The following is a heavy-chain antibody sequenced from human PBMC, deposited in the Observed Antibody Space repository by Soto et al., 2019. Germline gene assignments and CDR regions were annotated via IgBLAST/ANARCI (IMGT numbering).Heavy chain of an antibody. J-gene: IGHJ4*02. CDR1: GYTFTNSL. Sequence: ASVKVSCKTSGYTFTNSLMYWVRQAPGQRLEWMGWINAGNGDTKYSQKFQGRVTITRDTSASTVYMELRSLTFEDTAVYYCASSESLDCWGQGTLVTVSS. CDR3: ASSESLDC. CDR2: INAGNGDT. D-gene: IGHD3-10*01. V-gene: IGHV1-3*01.